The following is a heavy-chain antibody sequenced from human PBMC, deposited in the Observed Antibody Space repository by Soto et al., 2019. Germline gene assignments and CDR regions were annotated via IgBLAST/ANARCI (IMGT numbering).Heavy chain of an antibody. J-gene: IGHJ4*02. CDR2: ISAHNGNT. V-gene: IGHV1-18*01. Sequence: QVHLVQSGAEVKKPGASVKVSCKGSGYAFTTYVITWVRQAPGQGLEWMGWISAHNGNTNSAQKLEGRVTVTRDTSTSTAYMELRSLRSDDTAGYYCAGGRYGDYWGQGALVTGSS. CDR1: GYAFTTYV. CDR3: AGGRYGDY. D-gene: IGHD1-1*01.